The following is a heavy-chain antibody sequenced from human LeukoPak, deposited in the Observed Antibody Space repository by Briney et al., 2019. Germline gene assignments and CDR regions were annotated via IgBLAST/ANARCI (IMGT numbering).Heavy chain of an antibody. Sequence: PGGSLRLSCAASGFSFSSYGMNWVRQTPGKGLEWVSSITSSSGYIYYADSVKGRFTISRDNAKNSLYLQMNSLRAEDTAVYYCARDRYDDVFDYWGQGTLVTASS. CDR2: ITSSSGYI. J-gene: IGHJ4*02. D-gene: IGHD3-16*02. CDR1: GFSFSSYG. CDR3: ARDRYDDVFDY. V-gene: IGHV3-21*01.